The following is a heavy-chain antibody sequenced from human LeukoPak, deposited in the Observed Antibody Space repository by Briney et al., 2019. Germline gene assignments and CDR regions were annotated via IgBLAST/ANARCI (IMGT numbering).Heavy chain of an antibody. V-gene: IGHV3-74*01. J-gene: IGHJ4*02. CDR3: VRGMGD. CDR1: WFTFNSYW. Sequence: GGSLRLSCAASWFTFNSYWMHWVRQAPGKGLVWVSRISSDGRSSNYADSGKDLFTISRDNAKNALHLTMHSLRVEDTAVYYCVRGMGDWGQGTLVTVSS. D-gene: IGHD1-26*01. CDR2: ISSDGRSS.